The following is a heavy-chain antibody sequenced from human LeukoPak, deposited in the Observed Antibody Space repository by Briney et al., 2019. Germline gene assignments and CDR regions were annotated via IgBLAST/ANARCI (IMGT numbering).Heavy chain of an antibody. CDR2: IYYSGST. D-gene: IGHD6-19*01. CDR1: GGSISSSSYY. J-gene: IGHJ4*02. V-gene: IGHV4-39*07. CDR3: ARGPQFQAWLVGFDY. Sequence: PSETLSLTCTVSGGSISSSSYYWGWIRQPPGKGLEWIGSIYYSGSTNYNPSLKSRVTISVDKSKNQFSLKLSSVTAADTAVYYCARGPQFQAWLVGFDYWGQGTLVTVSS.